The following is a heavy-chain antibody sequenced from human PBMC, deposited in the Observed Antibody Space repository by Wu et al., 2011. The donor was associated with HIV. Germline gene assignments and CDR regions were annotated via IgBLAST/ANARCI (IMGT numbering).Heavy chain of an antibody. Sequence: QVQLVQSGAEVKKPGSLVKVSCKASGGTFNSYGISWVRQAPGQGLEWMGGIIPIFGTTNYAQKFQGRVTITADKSTTTAYMELSSLRSDDTAVYYCARDPNFVAPGASNYFDPWGQGTLVTVAS. J-gene: IGHJ4*02. V-gene: IGHV1-69*14. CDR3: ARDPNFVAPGASNYFDP. CDR1: GGTFNSYG. CDR2: IIPIFGTT. D-gene: IGHD2-2*01.